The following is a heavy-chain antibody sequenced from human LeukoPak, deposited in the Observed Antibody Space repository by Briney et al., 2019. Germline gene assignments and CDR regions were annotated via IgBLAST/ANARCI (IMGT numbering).Heavy chain of an antibody. Sequence: GASVKVSCKTSGYTFTDYYMHWVRQAPGQGLEWMASINPDSGVTNTAQKFQGRVTVTSDASITTFYLDLTILTYDDTAVYYCARVAHPSYWGQGTLVTVSS. CDR1: GYTFTDYY. J-gene: IGHJ4*02. CDR3: ARVAHPSY. V-gene: IGHV1-2*02. CDR2: INPDSGVT.